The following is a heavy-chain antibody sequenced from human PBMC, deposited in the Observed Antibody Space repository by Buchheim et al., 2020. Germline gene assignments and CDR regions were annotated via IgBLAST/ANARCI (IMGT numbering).Heavy chain of an antibody. CDR3: VRDHLGVIVGASPFDY. CDR2: ISSSSSYI. Sequence: EVQLVESGGGLVKPGGSLRLSCAASGFTFSSYNMNWVRQAPGKGLEWVSSISSSSSYIYYADSVKGRFTISRDNAKNSLFLQMNSLRAEDTAVYYCVRDHLGVIVGASPFDYWGQGTL. D-gene: IGHD1-26*01. V-gene: IGHV3-21*01. CDR1: GFTFSSYN. J-gene: IGHJ4*02.